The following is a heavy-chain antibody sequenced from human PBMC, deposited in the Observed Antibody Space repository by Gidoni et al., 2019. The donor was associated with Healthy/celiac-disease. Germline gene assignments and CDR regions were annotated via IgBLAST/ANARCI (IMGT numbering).Heavy chain of an antibody. CDR3: ARLGDYYDSSGTFDY. J-gene: IGHJ4*02. V-gene: IGHV4-59*08. D-gene: IGHD3-22*01. Sequence: QVQLQESGPGLVKPSETLSLTCTVSGGSISSYYWSWIRQLPGKGLEWIGYIYYSGSTNYNPSLKRRVTISVDTSKNQFYLKLSSVTAADTAVYYCARLGDYYDSSGTFDYWGQGTLVTVSS. CDR1: GGSISSYY. CDR2: IYYSGST.